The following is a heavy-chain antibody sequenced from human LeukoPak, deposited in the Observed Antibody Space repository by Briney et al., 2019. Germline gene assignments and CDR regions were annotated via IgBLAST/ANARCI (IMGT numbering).Heavy chain of an antibody. CDR1: GFTFSSYS. CDR3: ARDLFGSGSFAFDI. Sequence: QAWGSLRLSCAASGFTFSSYSMNWVRQAPGKGLEWVSYISSSSSTIYYADSVKGRFTISRDNAKNSLYLQMNSLRAEDTAVYYCARDLFGSGSFAFDIWGQGTMVTVSS. D-gene: IGHD3-10*01. CDR2: ISSSSSTI. V-gene: IGHV3-48*01. J-gene: IGHJ3*02.